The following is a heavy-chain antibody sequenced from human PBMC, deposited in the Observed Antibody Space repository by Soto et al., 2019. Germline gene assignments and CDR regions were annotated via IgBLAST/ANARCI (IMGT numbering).Heavy chain of an antibody. CDR2: INAGNGNT. D-gene: IGHD3-10*02. Sequence: QVQLVQSGAEVKKPGASVKVSCKASGYTFTSYAMHWVRQAPGQRLEWMGWINAGNGNTKYSQKFQGRGTITRDTSANIGSRGQSSLITEDTSEYNWASLLMTMLGELPGPVDYWGQGILVTVSS. CDR3: ASLLMTMLGELPGPVDY. CDR1: GYTFTSYA. J-gene: IGHJ4*02. V-gene: IGHV1-3*01.